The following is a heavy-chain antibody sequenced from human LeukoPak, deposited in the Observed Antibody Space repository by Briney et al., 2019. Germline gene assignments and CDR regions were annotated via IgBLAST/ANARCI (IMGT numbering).Heavy chain of an antibody. CDR3: VREDFVVIPAAMRGDY. V-gene: IGHV1-2*02. D-gene: IGHD2-2*01. CDR2: INPDRGGT. Sequence: ASVKVSCKASGYTFTGFYIHWVRQAPGQGLEWMGWINPDRGGTNYAQKFQGRVPLTRDTSINTAYMELSGLTSDDTAMYYCVREDFVVIPAAMRGDYWGQGTLVIVSS. CDR1: GYTFTGFY. J-gene: IGHJ4*02.